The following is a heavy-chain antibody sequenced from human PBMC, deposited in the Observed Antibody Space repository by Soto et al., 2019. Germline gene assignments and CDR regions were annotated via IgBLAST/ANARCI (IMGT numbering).Heavy chain of an antibody. V-gene: IGHV3-33*01. J-gene: IGHJ4*02. Sequence: GGSLRLSCAASGFTFSSYGMHWVRQAPGKGLEWVAVIWYDGSNKYYADSVKGRFTISRDNSKNTLYLQMNSLRAEDTAVYYCARDLEWNDSSGYYPAGDYWGQGTLVTVSS. CDR1: GFTFSSYG. D-gene: IGHD3-22*01. CDR2: IWYDGSNK. CDR3: ARDLEWNDSSGYYPAGDY.